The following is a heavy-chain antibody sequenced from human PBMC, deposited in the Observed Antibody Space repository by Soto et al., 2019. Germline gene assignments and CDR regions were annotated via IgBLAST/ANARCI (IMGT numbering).Heavy chain of an antibody. J-gene: IGHJ4*02. Sequence: SETLSLTCAVYGGSLSGYYWSWIRQPPGKALEWIGEINYSGNTNYNPSLKSRVTISVDTSKNQLFLNLTSVTAADTAMYYCARNHARGRTIAGAAEFWGQGTLVTVSS. D-gene: IGHD1-26*01. CDR2: INYSGNT. V-gene: IGHV4-34*01. CDR3: ARNHARGRTIAGAAEF. CDR1: GGSLSGYY.